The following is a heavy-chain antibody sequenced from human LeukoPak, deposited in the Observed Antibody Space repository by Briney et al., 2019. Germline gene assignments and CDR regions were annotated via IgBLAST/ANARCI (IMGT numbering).Heavy chain of an antibody. V-gene: IGHV3-53*01. J-gene: IGHJ4*02. Sequence: GGSLRLSCAASGFAVSSNYMTSVRQAPGKGLEWVSVIYSSGNTYYADSVKGRFTMSRDSSKHTLNLRMNSLIAEDTAVYYCASKIGYWGQGTLVTVSS. CDR1: GFAVSSNY. CDR2: IYSSGNT. CDR3: ASKIGY.